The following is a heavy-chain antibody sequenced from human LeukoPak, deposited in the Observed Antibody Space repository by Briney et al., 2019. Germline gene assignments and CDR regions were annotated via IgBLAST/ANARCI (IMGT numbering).Heavy chain of an antibody. CDR2: IYYSGTT. Sequence: SETLSLTCTVSGGSISSFYWSWIRQPPGKKLEWIGSIYYSGTTYYNPSLKSRVTISVDTSKNQFSLKLSSVTAADTAVYYCARAGYGDSDFDYWGQGTLVTVSS. V-gene: IGHV4-39*07. J-gene: IGHJ4*02. D-gene: IGHD4-17*01. CDR3: ARAGYGDSDFDY. CDR1: GGSISSFY.